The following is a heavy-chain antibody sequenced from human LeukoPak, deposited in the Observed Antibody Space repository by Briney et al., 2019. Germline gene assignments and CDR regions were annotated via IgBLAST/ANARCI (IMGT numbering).Heavy chain of an antibody. V-gene: IGHV3-7*01. CDR2: IKQDGSEK. CDR1: GFTFSSYW. D-gene: IGHD5-24*01. J-gene: IGHJ4*02. CDR3: ARGSARLDSRDGYPDY. Sequence: GGSLRLSCAASGFTFSSYWMSWARQAPGKGLEWVANIKQDGSEKYYVDSVKGRLTISRDNAKNSLSLQMNSLRAEDTAVYYCARGSARLDSRDGYPDYWGQGTLVTVSS.